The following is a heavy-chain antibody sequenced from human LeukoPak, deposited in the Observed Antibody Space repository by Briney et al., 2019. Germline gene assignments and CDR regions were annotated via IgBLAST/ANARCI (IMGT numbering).Heavy chain of an antibody. D-gene: IGHD3-10*01. CDR2: TFRSVTT. V-gene: IGHV4-59*12. Sequence: SETLSLTCTVSGASISSYYWSWIRQPPGKGLEWIGYTFRSVTTKYHPSLQSRVTISLDTSRNQFSLKLNSVTAADTAVYYCAKSNGYGLVDIWGQGTMVTVSS. J-gene: IGHJ3*02. CDR3: AKSNGYGLVDI. CDR1: GASISSYY.